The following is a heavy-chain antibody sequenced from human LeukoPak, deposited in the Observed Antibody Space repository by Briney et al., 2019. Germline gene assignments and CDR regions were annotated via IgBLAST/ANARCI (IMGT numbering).Heavy chain of an antibody. V-gene: IGHV3-21*04. Sequence: GGSLRLSCAASGFTFSSYSMNWVRQAPGKGLEWVSSISSSSSYIYYADSVKGRFTISRDNSKNTLHLQMNSLRAEDTAVYYCTKRNYAGYFDYWGQGTLVTVSS. J-gene: IGHJ4*02. CDR3: TKRNYAGYFDY. CDR2: ISSSSSYI. CDR1: GFTFSSYS. D-gene: IGHD4-23*01.